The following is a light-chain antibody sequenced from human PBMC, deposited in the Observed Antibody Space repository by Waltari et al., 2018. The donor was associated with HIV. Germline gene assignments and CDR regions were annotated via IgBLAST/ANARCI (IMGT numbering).Light chain of an antibody. CDR2: GNS. CDR3: QSYDSSLSGSYV. J-gene: IGLJ1*01. Sequence: QSVLTQPPSVSGAPGQRVTISCTGSSSNIGAGYDVHGYQQLPGTAPKLLIAGNSNRPSGVPDRFSGSKSGTSASLAITGLQAEDEADYYCQSYDSSLSGSYVFGTGTKVTVL. V-gene: IGLV1-40*01. CDR1: SSNIGAGYD.